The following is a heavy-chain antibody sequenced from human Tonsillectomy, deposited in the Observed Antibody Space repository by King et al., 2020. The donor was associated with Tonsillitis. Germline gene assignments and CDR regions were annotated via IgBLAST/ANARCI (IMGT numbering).Heavy chain of an antibody. CDR3: ARGPGWLQFGRGSAFDI. V-gene: IGHV4-59*01. Sequence: QLQESGPGLVKPSETLSLTCTVSGGSISSYYWSWIRQPPGKGLEWIGYIYYSGSTNYNPSLKSRVTISVDTSKNQFSLKLSSVTAADTAVYYCARGPGWLQFGRGSAFDIWGQGTMVTVSS. D-gene: IGHD5-24*01. J-gene: IGHJ3*02. CDR1: GGSISSYY. CDR2: IYYSGST.